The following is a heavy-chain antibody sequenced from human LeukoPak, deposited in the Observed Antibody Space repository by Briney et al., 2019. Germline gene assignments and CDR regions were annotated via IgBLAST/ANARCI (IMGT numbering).Heavy chain of an antibody. CDR1: GFTFSSYA. CDR3: ATGIVGAPAFDY. J-gene: IGHJ4*02. D-gene: IGHD1-26*01. CDR2: ISGSGGST. Sequence: GGSLRLSCAVSGFTFSSYAMNWVRQAPGKGLEWVSAISGSGGSTYYADSVKGRFTISRDNSKNTLYLQMNSLRAEDTAVYYCATGIVGAPAFDYWGQGTLVTVSS. V-gene: IGHV3-23*01.